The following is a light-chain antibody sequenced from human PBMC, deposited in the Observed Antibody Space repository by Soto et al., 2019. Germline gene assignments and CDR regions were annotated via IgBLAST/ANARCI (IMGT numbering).Light chain of an antibody. CDR2: DTS. V-gene: IGKV3-11*01. CDR1: ESVSNF. CDR3: QQRSIWPWT. Sequence: EIVMTQSPATLSVSPGERATLSCRASESVSNFLAWYQKQPGQAPRLLIYDTSDRATGLPARFSGSGSGTDFTLTISSLEPEDFAVFYCQQRSIWPWTFGQGTKVDIK. J-gene: IGKJ1*01.